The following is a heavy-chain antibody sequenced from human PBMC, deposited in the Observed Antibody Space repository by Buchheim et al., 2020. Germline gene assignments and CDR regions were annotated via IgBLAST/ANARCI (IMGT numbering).Heavy chain of an antibody. D-gene: IGHD5-18*01. CDR3: AIGLYSYGVYYYYGMDV. Sequence: QVQLVESGGGVVQPGRSLRLSCAASGFTFSSYGMHWVRQAPGKGLEWVAVISYDGSNKYYADSVKGRFTISRDNSKNTLYLQMNSLRAEDTAVYYCAIGLYSYGVYYYYGMDVWGQGTT. J-gene: IGHJ6*01. CDR1: GFTFSSYG. V-gene: IGHV3-30*03. CDR2: ISYDGSNK.